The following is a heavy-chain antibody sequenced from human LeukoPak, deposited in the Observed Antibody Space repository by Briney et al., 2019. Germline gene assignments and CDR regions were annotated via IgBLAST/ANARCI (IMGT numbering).Heavy chain of an antibody. CDR3: ARPPIDGSIDGFEI. CDR2: INPKSGGT. CDR1: GYTFNDYF. D-gene: IGHD1-14*01. Sequence: ASVKVSCKASGYTFNDYFMHWVRQAPGQGLEWMGWINPKSGGTHYVQRFQGRVTMTRDTSITTAYMELSRLRSDDTAVYYCARPPIDGSIDGFEIWGQGTMVTVSS. J-gene: IGHJ3*02. V-gene: IGHV1-2*02.